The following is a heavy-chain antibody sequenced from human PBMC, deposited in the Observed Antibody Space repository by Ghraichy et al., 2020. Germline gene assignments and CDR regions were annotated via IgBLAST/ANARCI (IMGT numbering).Heavy chain of an antibody. CDR1: GGSISSGGYS. Sequence: TLSLTCAVSGGSISSGGYSWSWIRQPPGKGLEWIGYIYHSGSTYYNPSLKSRVTISVDRSKNQFSLKLSSVTAADTAVYYCARVPSGGNHQYAFDIWGQGTMVTVSS. D-gene: IGHD2-15*01. CDR2: IYHSGST. J-gene: IGHJ3*02. V-gene: IGHV4-30-2*01. CDR3: ARVPSGGNHQYAFDI.